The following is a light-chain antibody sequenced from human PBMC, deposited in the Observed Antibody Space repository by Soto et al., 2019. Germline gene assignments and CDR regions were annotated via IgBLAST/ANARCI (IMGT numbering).Light chain of an antibody. CDR2: DTN. V-gene: IGLV1-51*01. J-gene: IGLJ2*01. CDR1: FSNIGSNY. Sequence: QSGLTQPPSVSAAPGQKVTISCSGSFSNIGSNYVSWYQQLPGTAPKLLIVDTNKRPSGIPDRFSGSKSGTSATLAITGLQTGDEADYYCVAWDKSLYELLFGGGTKLTVL. CDR3: VAWDKSLYELL.